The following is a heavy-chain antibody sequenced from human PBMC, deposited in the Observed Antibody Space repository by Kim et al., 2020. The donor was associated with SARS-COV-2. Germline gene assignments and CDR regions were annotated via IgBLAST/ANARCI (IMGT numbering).Heavy chain of an antibody. Sequence: GGSLRLSCAASGFTFSSYAMHWVRQAPGKGLEYVSAISSNGGSTYYANSVKGRFTISRDNSKNTLYLQMGSLRAEDMAVYYCARDSRVWYDSSSWRWMEAANYYYYMDVWDKGTTVTVSS. CDR2: ISSNGGST. CDR1: GFTFSSYA. D-gene: IGHD6-13*01. J-gene: IGHJ6*03. CDR3: ARDSRVWYDSSSWRWMEAANYYYYMDV. V-gene: IGHV3-64*01.